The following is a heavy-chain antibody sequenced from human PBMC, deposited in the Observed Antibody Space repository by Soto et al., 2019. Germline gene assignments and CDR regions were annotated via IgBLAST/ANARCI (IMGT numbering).Heavy chain of an antibody. Sequence: ASVKVSCKASGYTFTSYYMHWVRQAPGQGLEWMGWISAYNGNTNYALKVQGRVTMTTDTSTSTAYMELRSLRSDDTAVYYCARDRSIRYCSGGSCYSAEYFQHWGQGTLVTVSS. D-gene: IGHD2-15*01. CDR3: ARDRSIRYCSGGSCYSAEYFQH. CDR2: ISAYNGNT. V-gene: IGHV1-18*04. J-gene: IGHJ1*01. CDR1: GYTFTSYY.